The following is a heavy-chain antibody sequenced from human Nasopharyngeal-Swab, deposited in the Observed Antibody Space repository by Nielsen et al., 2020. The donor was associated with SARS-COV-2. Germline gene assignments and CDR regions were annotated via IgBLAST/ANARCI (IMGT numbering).Heavy chain of an antibody. D-gene: IGHD3-16*01. CDR1: GFTFSSYA. Sequence: GGSLRLSCAASGFTFSSYAMHWVRQAPGKGLEWVAVISYDGSNKYYADSVKGRFTISRDNSKNTLYLQMNSLRAEDTAVYCCARDQGGLLDPWGQGTLVTVSS. CDR2: ISYDGSNK. V-gene: IGHV3-30-3*01. CDR3: ARDQGGLLDP. J-gene: IGHJ5*02.